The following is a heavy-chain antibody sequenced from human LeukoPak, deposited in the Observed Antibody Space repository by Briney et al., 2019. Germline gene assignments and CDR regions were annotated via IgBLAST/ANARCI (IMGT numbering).Heavy chain of an antibody. V-gene: IGHV1-24*01. Sequence: ASVKVSCKVSGYTLTELSMHWVRQAPGKGLEWMGGFDPEDGETIYAQKFQGRVTMTEDTSTDTAYMGLSSLRSEDTAVYYCATDQGEGTRLFDYWGQGTLVTVSS. J-gene: IGHJ4*02. CDR3: ATDQGEGTRLFDY. CDR1: GYTLTELS. D-gene: IGHD2-2*01. CDR2: FDPEDGET.